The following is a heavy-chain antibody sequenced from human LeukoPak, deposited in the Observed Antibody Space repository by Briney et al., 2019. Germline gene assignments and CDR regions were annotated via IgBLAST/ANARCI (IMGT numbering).Heavy chain of an antibody. J-gene: IGHJ3*02. CDR2: IYYSGST. V-gene: IGHV4-59*01. Sequence: SETLSLTCTVSGGSISSYYWSWIRQPPGKGLEWIGYIYYSGSTNYNPSLKSRVTISVDPSKNQFSLKLSSVTAADTAVYYCARDQRPYYDFWSAYYGSAFDIWGQGTMVTVSS. D-gene: IGHD3-3*01. CDR1: GGSISSYY. CDR3: ARDQRPYYDFWSAYYGSAFDI.